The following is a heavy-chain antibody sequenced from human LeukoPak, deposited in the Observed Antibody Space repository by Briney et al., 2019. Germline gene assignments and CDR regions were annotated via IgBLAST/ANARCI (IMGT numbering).Heavy chain of an antibody. CDR3: AKDSAAIAALVPYGYGLVYYFDY. Sequence: QTGGSLRLSCAASGFTFSSYGMHWVRQAPGKGLEWVAVISYDGSNKYYADSVKGRFTISRDNSKNTLYLQMNSLRAEDTAVYYCAKDSAAIAALVPYGYGLVYYFDYWGQGTLVTVSS. CDR2: ISYDGSNK. D-gene: IGHD6-13*01. V-gene: IGHV3-30*18. CDR1: GFTFSSYG. J-gene: IGHJ4*02.